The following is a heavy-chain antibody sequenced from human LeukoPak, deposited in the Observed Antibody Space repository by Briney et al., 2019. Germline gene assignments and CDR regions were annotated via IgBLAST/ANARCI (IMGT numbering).Heavy chain of an antibody. CDR3: AAAYNYGFYYFDY. CDR2: ISSSSSFI. J-gene: IGHJ4*02. Sequence: GGSLRLSCAASGLTFSHYSMNWVRQAPGKGLEWVSSISSSSSFIYYADSVKGRFTISRDNAKNSLYLQMSSLRAEDTAVYYCAAAYNYGFYYFDYWGQGTLFTVSS. V-gene: IGHV3-21*01. D-gene: IGHD5-18*01. CDR1: GLTFSHYS.